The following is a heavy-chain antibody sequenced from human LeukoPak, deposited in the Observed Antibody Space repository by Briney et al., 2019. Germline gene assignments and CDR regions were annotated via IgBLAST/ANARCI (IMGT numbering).Heavy chain of an antibody. CDR1: GGSISSYY. J-gene: IGHJ4*02. D-gene: IGHD4-17*01. V-gene: IGHV4-59*01. Sequence: SETLSLSCTVSGGSISSYYWSWIRQPPGKGLEWIGYIFYSGSTNYNPSLKSRVTISVDTSKNQFSLTLTSVTTADTAVYYCARDPGHDYGDYFDYWGRGTLVSVSS. CDR3: ARDPGHDYGDYFDY. CDR2: IFYSGST.